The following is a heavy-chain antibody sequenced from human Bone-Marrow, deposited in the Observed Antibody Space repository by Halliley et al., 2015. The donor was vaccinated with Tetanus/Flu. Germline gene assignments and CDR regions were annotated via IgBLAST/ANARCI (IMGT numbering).Heavy chain of an antibody. CDR1: GGSISSGNW. CDR2: MYHSGGT. J-gene: IGHJ6*02. D-gene: IGHD3-10*01. CDR3: ASSYNYGSTNYPHHYYGMDV. Sequence: GLVKPSGTLSLTCAVSGGSISSGNWWTWVRQPPGKGLEWIGEMYHSGGTNYNPSLNSRVTISVDTSKNQFSLKLSSVTAADTAVYYCASSYNYGSTNYPHHYYGMDVWGQGTTVTVSS. V-gene: IGHV4-4*02.